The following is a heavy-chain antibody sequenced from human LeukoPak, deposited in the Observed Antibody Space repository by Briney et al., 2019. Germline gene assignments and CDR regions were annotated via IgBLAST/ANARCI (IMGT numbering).Heavy chain of an antibody. V-gene: IGHV4-59*08. Sequence: PSETLSLTCTVSGGSISSYYWSWIRQPPGKGLEWIGYIYYSGSANYNPSLKSRVTISVDTSKNQFSLKLSSVTAADTAVYYCARGLRYFDWLYPYYYYGMDVWGQGTTVTVSS. J-gene: IGHJ6*02. CDR1: GGSISSYY. CDR2: IYYSGSA. CDR3: ARGLRYFDWLYPYYYYGMDV. D-gene: IGHD3-9*01.